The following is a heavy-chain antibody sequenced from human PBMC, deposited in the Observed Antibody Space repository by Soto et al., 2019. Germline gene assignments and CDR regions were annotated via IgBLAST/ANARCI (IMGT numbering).Heavy chain of an antibody. J-gene: IGHJ4*02. CDR3: ARDLLSYDSSEFEDY. V-gene: IGHV3-7*05. Sequence: GGSLRLSCAASGFTFSSYWMSWVRQAPGKGLEWVANIKQDGSEKYYVDSVKGRFTISRDNAKNSLYLQMNSLRAEDTAVYYCARDLLSYDSSEFEDYWGQGTLVTVSS. CDR1: GFTFSSYW. D-gene: IGHD3-22*01. CDR2: IKQDGSEK.